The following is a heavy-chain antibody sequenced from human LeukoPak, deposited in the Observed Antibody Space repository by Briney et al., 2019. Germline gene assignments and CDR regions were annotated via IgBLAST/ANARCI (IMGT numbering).Heavy chain of an antibody. CDR2: IYYSGST. CDR1: GGSFSGYY. Sequence: KASETLSLTCAVYGGSFSGYYWGWIRQPPGKGLEWIGSIYYSGSTYYNPSLKSRVTISVDTSKNQFSLKQSSVTAADTAVYYCARLSSGGTGGWFDPWGQGTLVTVSS. V-gene: IGHV4-39*01. D-gene: IGHD6-19*01. J-gene: IGHJ5*02. CDR3: ARLSSGGTGGWFDP.